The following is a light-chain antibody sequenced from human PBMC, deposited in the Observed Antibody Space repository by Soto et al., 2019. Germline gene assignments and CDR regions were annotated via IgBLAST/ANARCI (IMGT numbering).Light chain of an antibody. CDR1: QTVNNNY. CDR2: YIS. Sequence: EVVLTQSPGTLSLSPGERAILSCRASQTVNNNYLAWCQQKPGQAPRLLIYYISTRATGIPARFSGSGSGTEFTLTLNSLQSEDSAVYYCQQHNQWPITFGQGTRLEIK. J-gene: IGKJ5*01. CDR3: QQHNQWPIT. V-gene: IGKV3D-15*01.